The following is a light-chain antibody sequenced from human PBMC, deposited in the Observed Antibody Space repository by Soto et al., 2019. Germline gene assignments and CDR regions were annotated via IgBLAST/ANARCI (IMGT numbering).Light chain of an antibody. V-gene: IGKV3-15*01. Sequence: EIVMTQSPATLSVSPGERATLSCRASQSVSSNLAWYQQKPGQAPRLLIYGASTRATGIPARFSGSGFGTEFTLTISSLQSEDLAVYDCQQYNNWRWTFGQGTKVEIK. CDR3: QQYNNWRWT. CDR2: GAS. J-gene: IGKJ1*01. CDR1: QSVSSN.